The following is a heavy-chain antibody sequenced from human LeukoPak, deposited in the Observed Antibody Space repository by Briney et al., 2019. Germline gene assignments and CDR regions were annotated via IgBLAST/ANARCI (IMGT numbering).Heavy chain of an antibody. CDR1: GFTFSSYA. V-gene: IGHV3-23*01. CDR3: AKTVGAISPGWFDP. D-gene: IGHD1-26*01. J-gene: IGHJ5*02. CDR2: ISGSGGST. Sequence: PGGSLRLSCAASGFTFSSYAMSWVRQAPGKGLGWVSAISGSGGSTYYADSVKGRFIISRDNSKNTLYLQMNSLRAEDTAVYYCAKTVGAISPGWFDPWGQGTLVTVSS.